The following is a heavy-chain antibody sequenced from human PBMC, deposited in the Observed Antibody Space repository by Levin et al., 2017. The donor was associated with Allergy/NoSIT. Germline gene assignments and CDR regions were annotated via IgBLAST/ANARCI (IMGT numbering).Heavy chain of an antibody. Sequence: GGSLRLSCQGSGYSFTSYWIGWVRQMPGKGLEWMGIIYPGDSDTRYSPSFQGQVTISADKSNSTAYLQWSSLKASDPAIYYWARRGTLHYSSYMDVWGQGTTVTVSS. CDR1: GYSFTSYW. CDR3: ARRGTLHYSSYMDV. D-gene: IGHD1-1*01. J-gene: IGHJ6*03. CDR2: IYPGDSDT. V-gene: IGHV5-51*01.